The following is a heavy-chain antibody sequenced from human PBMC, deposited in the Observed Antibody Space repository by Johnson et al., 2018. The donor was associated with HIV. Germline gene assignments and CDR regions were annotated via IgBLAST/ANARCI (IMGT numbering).Heavy chain of an antibody. J-gene: IGHJ3*02. CDR1: GFNFNNAW. CDR3: TREWELIWYAFDI. D-gene: IGHD3-10*01. Sequence: VQLVESGGGLVEPGGSLRLSCAVSGFNFNNAWMSWVRQAPGKGLEWLGRIKSKTDGGTTDYAAPVKGRFTISRDDSKNTLYLQMNSLKTEETAVYYCTREWELIWYAFDIWGQGTMVTVSS. CDR2: IKSKTDGGTT. V-gene: IGHV3-15*01.